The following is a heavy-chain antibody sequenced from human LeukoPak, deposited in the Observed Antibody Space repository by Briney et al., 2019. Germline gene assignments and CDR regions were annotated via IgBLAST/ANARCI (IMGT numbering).Heavy chain of an antibody. D-gene: IGHD2-2*01. CDR2: IYYSGST. J-gene: IGHJ4*02. Sequence: PSQTLSLTCTVSGGSISSGDYYWSWIRQPPGKGLEWIGYIYYSGSTYYNPSLKSRVTISVDTSKNQFSLKLSSVTAADTAVYYCARVVVPVAPQSYFDYWGQGTLVTVSS. CDR1: GGSISSGDYY. V-gene: IGHV4-30-4*08. CDR3: ARVVVPVAPQSYFDY.